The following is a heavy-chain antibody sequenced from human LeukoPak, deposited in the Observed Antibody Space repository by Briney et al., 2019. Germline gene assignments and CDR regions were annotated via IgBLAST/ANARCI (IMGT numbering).Heavy chain of an antibody. Sequence: GGTLRLSCVASGFTFSRHGMNWVRQAPGKGLEWVAFIHYDGSNNYYADSVKGRFTISRDNSKNTLYLQMNTLRADDTAVYYCAKDHGSSDWYYFDYWGQGTLVTVSS. CDR2: IHYDGSNN. CDR3: AKDHGSSDWYYFDY. CDR1: GFTFSRHG. D-gene: IGHD6-13*01. V-gene: IGHV3-30*02. J-gene: IGHJ4*01.